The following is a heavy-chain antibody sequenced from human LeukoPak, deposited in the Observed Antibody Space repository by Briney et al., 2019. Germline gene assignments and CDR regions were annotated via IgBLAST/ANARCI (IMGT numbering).Heavy chain of an antibody. V-gene: IGHV3-NL1*01. CDR1: GFPFSAYG. J-gene: IGHJ1*01. D-gene: IGHD1-26*01. Sequence: GSLRLSCAASGFPFSAYGMHWVRQAPGRGLEWVSVIHNGGSTYYADSVKGRFTISRDNSRNTLYLQLNSLRVEDTAVYYCATSIVGFTYDEHFQHWGQGTLVTVSS. CDR3: ATSIVGFTYDEHFQH. CDR2: IHNGGST.